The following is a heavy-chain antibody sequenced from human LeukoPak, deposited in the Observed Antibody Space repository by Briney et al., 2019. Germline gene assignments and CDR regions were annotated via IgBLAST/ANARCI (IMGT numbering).Heavy chain of an antibody. V-gene: IGHV1-8*02. CDR3: ARAPYYYMDV. CDR1: GGTFSSYA. J-gene: IGHJ6*03. Sequence: ASVKVSCKASGGTFSSYAISWVRQATGQGLEWMGWMNPNSGNTGYAQKFQGRVTMTRNTSISTAYMELSSLRSEDTAVYYCARAPYYYMDVWGKGTTVTVSS. CDR2: MNPNSGNT.